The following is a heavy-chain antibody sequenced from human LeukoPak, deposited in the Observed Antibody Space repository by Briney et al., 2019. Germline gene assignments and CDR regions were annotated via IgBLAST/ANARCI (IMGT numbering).Heavy chain of an antibody. V-gene: IGHV4-59*01. Sequence: KPSETLSLTCTVSGGSISIYYWSWIRQPPGKGLEWIGYIYYSGSTNYNPSLKSRVTISVDTSKNQFSLKLSSVTAADTAVYYCARDRVVPAARRDYYYGMDVWGQGTTVTVSS. CDR3: ARDRVVPAARRDYYYGMDV. CDR2: IYYSGST. D-gene: IGHD2-2*01. J-gene: IGHJ6*02. CDR1: GGSISIYY.